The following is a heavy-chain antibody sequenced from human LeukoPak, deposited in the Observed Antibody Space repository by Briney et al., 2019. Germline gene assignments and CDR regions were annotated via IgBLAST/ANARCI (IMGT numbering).Heavy chain of an antibody. CDR2: IYSGGNT. CDR3: ARGDIVVVGAALGAFDI. J-gene: IGHJ3*02. CDR1: GFKVSSNY. D-gene: IGHD2-15*01. V-gene: IGHV3-53*01. Sequence: PGGSLRLSCAASGFKVSSNYMSWVRQAPGKGLEWVSLIYSGGNTYYADSVKGRFTISRDNSNNTLYLQMNSLRAEDTAVYYCARGDIVVVGAALGAFDIWGQGTMVTVSS.